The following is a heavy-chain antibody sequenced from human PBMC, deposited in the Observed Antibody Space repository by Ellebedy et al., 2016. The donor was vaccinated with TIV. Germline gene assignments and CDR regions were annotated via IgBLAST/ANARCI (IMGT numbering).Heavy chain of an antibody. CDR3: AGGISVAGTSLGF. Sequence: GESLKISCAGSGFTFSDYSMNWVRQAPGKGLEWVSSISSSSTFIYYADSVKGRFTISRDNSKNTLYLQMNSLRAEDTAVYYCAGGISVAGTSLGFWGQGTLVTVSS. D-gene: IGHD6-19*01. CDR1: GFTFSDYS. CDR2: ISSSSTFI. J-gene: IGHJ4*02. V-gene: IGHV3-21*04.